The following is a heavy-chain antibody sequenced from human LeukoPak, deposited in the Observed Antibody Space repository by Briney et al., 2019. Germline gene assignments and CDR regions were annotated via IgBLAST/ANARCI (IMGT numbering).Heavy chain of an antibody. CDR1: GFTFSSYG. CDR3: ARVPFTQGYYGSVTFYGFDY. V-gene: IGHV3-30*02. CDR2: IRYDGSNK. D-gene: IGHD3-10*01. J-gene: IGHJ4*02. Sequence: SGGSLRLSCAASGFTFSSYGMHWVRQAPGKGLEWVAFIRYDGSNKYYADSVKGRFTISRDNSKNTLYLQMNSLRTEDTAVFYCARVPFTQGYYGSVTFYGFDYWGQGTLVTVSP.